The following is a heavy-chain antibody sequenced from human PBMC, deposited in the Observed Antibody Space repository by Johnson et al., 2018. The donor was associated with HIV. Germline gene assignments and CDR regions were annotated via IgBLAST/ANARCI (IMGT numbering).Heavy chain of an antibody. V-gene: IGHV3-15*01. CDR1: GFTFSNAW. D-gene: IGHD3-22*01. Sequence: VQLVESGGGVVRPGESLRLSCAASGFTFSNAWMSWVRQAPGKGLEWVGRIRSKTYGGTTDYAASVKGRFTISSDDSKSIAYLQMNSLKTEDTAVYYCTTDPTGFDSSGYYTVDAFDIWGQGTMVTVSS. CDR2: IRSKTYGGTT. J-gene: IGHJ3*02. CDR3: TTDPTGFDSSGYYTVDAFDI.